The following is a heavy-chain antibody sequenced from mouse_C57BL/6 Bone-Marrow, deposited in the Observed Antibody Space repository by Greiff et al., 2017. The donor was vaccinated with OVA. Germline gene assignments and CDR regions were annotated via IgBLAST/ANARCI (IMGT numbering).Heavy chain of an antibody. CDR3: AREERLRAWFAY. J-gene: IGHJ3*01. Sequence: QVHVKQSGPELVKPGASVKISCKASGYTFTDYYINWVKQRPGQGLEWIGWIFPGSGSTYYNEKFKGKATLTVDKSSSTAYMLLSSLTSEDSAVYFCAREERLRAWFAYWGQGTLVTVSA. V-gene: IGHV1-75*01. CDR1: GYTFTDYY. CDR2: IFPGSGST. D-gene: IGHD2-4*01.